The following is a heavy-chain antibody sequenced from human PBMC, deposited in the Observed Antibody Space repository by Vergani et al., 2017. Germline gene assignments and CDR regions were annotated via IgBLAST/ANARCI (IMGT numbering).Heavy chain of an antibody. CDR3: ARDPSDGGNPNWFDP. D-gene: IGHD4-23*01. CDR1: GGSISSYY. V-gene: IGHV4-59*01. Sequence: QVQLQESGPGLVKPSETLSLTCTVSGGSISSYYWSCIRQPSGKGLECIGYIYYSGSTYYNPSLKIRVTISVDTSKNQFSLKLSSVTAADTAVYYCARDPSDGGNPNWFDPWGQGTLVTVSS. CDR2: IYYSGST. J-gene: IGHJ5*02.